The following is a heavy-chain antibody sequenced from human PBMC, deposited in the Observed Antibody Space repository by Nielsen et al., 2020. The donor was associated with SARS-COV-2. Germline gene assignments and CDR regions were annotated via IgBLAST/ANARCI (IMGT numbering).Heavy chain of an antibody. CDR3: ARQLGYCSSTSCSNWFDP. CDR2: ISWNSGSI. Sequence: SLKISCAASGFTFDDYAMHWVRQAPGKGLEWVSGISWNSGSIGYADSVKGRFTISRDNAKNSLYLQMNSLRAEDTAVYYCARQLGYCSSTSCSNWFDPWGQGTLVTVSS. D-gene: IGHD2-2*01. CDR1: GFTFDDYA. V-gene: IGHV3-9*01. J-gene: IGHJ5*02.